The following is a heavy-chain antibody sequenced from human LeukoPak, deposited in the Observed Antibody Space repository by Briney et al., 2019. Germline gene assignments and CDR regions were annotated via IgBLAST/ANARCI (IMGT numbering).Heavy chain of an antibody. CDR3: ARGGSCYAKACDY. Sequence: GASVKLSRNASGYTFTSYGIIGVRHPPGQGLEGGGWMSAYNDKTNDAQKLQRRVHMSQDTSTGTAYMELRSLRSDDRAVYYCARGGSCYAKACDYWGQGTLVTVSS. J-gene: IGHJ4*02. CDR1: GYTFTSYG. V-gene: IGHV1-18*01. D-gene: IGHD2-2*01. CDR2: MSAYNDKT.